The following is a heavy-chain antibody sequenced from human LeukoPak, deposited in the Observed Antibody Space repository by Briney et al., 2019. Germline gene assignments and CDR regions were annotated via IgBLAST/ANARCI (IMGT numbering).Heavy chain of an antibody. CDR2: IIPISGTT. CDR3: ARKLRLGGNWFDP. J-gene: IGHJ5*02. D-gene: IGHD1-26*01. V-gene: IGHV1-69*13. Sequence: ASVKVSRKTSGGTFTSYAITWVRQAPGQGLVWMGKIIPISGTTNNAHKFQGRVTFTADESTRTPYMELSSLRSEDTALYYCARKLRLGGNWFDPWGQGTLVTVSS. CDR1: GGTFTSYA.